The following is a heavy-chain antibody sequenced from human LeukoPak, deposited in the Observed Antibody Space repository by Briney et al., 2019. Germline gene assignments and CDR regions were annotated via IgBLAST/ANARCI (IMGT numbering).Heavy chain of an antibody. Sequence: PGGSLRLSCAASGFTFSSYAMSWVRQAPGKGLEWVSAISGSGGSTYYADSVKGRFTISRDNSKNTLYLQMNSLRAEDMAVYYCAKGDIVVVPAAKDEFGFDYWGQGTLVTVSS. CDR3: AKGDIVVVPAAKDEFGFDY. CDR1: GFTFSSYA. J-gene: IGHJ4*02. V-gene: IGHV3-23*01. CDR2: ISGSGGST. D-gene: IGHD2-2*01.